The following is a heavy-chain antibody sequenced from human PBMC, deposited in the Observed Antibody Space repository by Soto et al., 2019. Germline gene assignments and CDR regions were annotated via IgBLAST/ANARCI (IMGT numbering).Heavy chain of an antibody. CDR3: ARERGCSGYDPYFNWLDP. V-gene: IGHV1-69*13. J-gene: IGHJ5*02. Sequence: GASVKVSCKASGGTFSSYAISWVRQAPGQGLEWMGGIIPIFGTANYAQKFQGRVTITADESTSTAYMELSSLRSEDTAVYYCARERGCSGYDPYFNWLDPWGQGTLVTVSS. CDR2: IIPIFGTA. CDR1: GGTFSSYA. D-gene: IGHD5-12*01.